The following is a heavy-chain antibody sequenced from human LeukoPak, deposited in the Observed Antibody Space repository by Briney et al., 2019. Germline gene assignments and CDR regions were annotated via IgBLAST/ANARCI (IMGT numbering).Heavy chain of an antibody. V-gene: IGHV3-20*04. CDR2: INWNGGRT. CDR3: AREYYGSGSYYNVGY. J-gene: IGHJ4*02. CDR1: GFTFDDYG. Sequence: PGGSLRLSCAASGFTFDDYGMSWVRQAAGKGLEWDSGINWNGGRTGYADSVKGRFTISRDNAKESLYAQMNSLRAEDTALYYCAREYYGSGSYYNVGYWGQGTLVTVSS. D-gene: IGHD3-10*01.